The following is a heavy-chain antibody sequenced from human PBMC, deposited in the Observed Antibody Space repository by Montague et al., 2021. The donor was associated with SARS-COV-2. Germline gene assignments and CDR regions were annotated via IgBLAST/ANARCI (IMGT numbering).Heavy chain of an antibody. Sequence: SLRLSCAASGFTFSSYAMYWVRQAPGKGLEWVALISYDGSNKYSADSVQGRFTVSRDNSKNTLYLQMNSLRVEDTAVYYCARVGGGRRYDILYYFDYWGQGTLVTVSS. J-gene: IGHJ4*02. CDR2: ISYDGSNK. D-gene: IGHD3-9*01. CDR1: GFTFSSYA. V-gene: IGHV3-30*04. CDR3: ARVGGGRRYDILYYFDY.